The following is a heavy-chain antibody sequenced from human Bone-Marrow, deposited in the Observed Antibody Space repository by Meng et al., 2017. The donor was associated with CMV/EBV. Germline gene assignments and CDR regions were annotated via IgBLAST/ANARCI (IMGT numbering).Heavy chain of an antibody. CDR2: ISSSGSTI. Sequence: GESLKISCAASGFTFSDYYMSWIRQAPGKGLEWVSYISSSGSTIYYADSVKGRFTISRDNAKNSLYLQMNSLRAEDTAVYYCARFVAGSTILGITSGWFDPWGKGTLVTVS. CDR1: GFTFSDYY. D-gene: IGHD3-9*01. CDR3: ARFVAGSTILGITSGWFDP. V-gene: IGHV3-11*04. J-gene: IGHJ5*02.